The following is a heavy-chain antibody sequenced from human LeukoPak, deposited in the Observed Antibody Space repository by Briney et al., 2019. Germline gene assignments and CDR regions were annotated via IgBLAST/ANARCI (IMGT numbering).Heavy chain of an antibody. CDR2: ISSSGSTI. CDR3: ARYGLRYYGSGSLDY. D-gene: IGHD3-10*01. J-gene: IGHJ4*02. Sequence: GGSLRLSCAASGFTFSSYEMNWVRQAPGKGLEWVSYISSSGSTIYYADSVKGRFTTSRDNAKNSLYLQINSLRAEDTAVYYCARYGLRYYGSGSLDYWGQGTLVTVSS. V-gene: IGHV3-48*03. CDR1: GFTFSSYE.